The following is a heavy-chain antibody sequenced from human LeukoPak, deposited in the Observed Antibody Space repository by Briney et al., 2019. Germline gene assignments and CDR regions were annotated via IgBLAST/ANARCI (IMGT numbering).Heavy chain of an antibody. CDR2: IYSGGST. V-gene: IGHV3-53*01. CDR1: GFTVSSNY. Sequence: HPGGSLRLSCAASGFTVSSNYMSWVRQAPGKGLEWVSVIYSGGSTYYADSVKGRFTISRDNSKNTLYLQMNSLRAEDTAVYYCARASALGTVTPYYGMDVWGQGTTVTVSS. CDR3: ARASALGTVTPYYGMDV. J-gene: IGHJ6*02. D-gene: IGHD4-17*01.